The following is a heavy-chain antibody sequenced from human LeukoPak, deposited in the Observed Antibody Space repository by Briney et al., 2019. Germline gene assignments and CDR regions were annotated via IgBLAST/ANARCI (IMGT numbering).Heavy chain of an antibody. V-gene: IGHV4-38-2*02. J-gene: IGHJ4*02. CDR1: GYSISSGYY. CDR2: IYYSGST. CDR3: ARGHDYGDYRGPVPIDY. Sequence: SETLSLTCTVSGYSISSGYYWGWIRQPPGKGLEWIGSIYYSGSTYYNPSLKSRVTISVDTSKNQFSLKLSSVTAADTAVYYCARGHDYGDYRGPVPIDYWGQGTLVTVSS. D-gene: IGHD4-17*01.